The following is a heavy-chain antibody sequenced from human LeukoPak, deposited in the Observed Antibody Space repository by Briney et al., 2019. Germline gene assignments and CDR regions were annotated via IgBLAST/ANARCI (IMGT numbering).Heavy chain of an antibody. D-gene: IGHD2-2*01. Sequence: GGSLRLSCAASGFTFSSYSMNWVRQAPGKGLEWVSSISSSSSYIYYADSVKGRFTISRDNAKNSLYLQMNSLRAEGTAVYYCARGVVVVPAATDRGNYYYYGMDVWGQGTTVTVSS. V-gene: IGHV3-21*01. CDR3: ARGVVVVPAATDRGNYYYYGMDV. J-gene: IGHJ6*02. CDR1: GFTFSSYS. CDR2: ISSSSSYI.